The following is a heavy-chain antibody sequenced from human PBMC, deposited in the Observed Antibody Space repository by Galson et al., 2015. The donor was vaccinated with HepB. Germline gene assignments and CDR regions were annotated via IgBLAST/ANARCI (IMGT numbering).Heavy chain of an antibody. Sequence: SCKASGGTFSSYAISWVRQAPGQGLEWMGGIIPIFGIANYAQKFQGRVTITADKSTSTAYMELSSLRSEDTAVYYCARDRGIAAAGPYYYYGMDVWGQGTTVTVSS. CDR2: IIPIFGIA. D-gene: IGHD6-13*01. CDR1: GGTFSSYA. CDR3: ARDRGIAAAGPYYYYGMDV. V-gene: IGHV1-69*17. J-gene: IGHJ6*02.